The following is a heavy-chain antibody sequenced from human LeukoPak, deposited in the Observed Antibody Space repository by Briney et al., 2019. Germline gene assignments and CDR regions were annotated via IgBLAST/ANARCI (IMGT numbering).Heavy chain of an antibody. CDR2: IRYDGSNK. Sequence: PGGSLRLSCAASGFTFSSYGMHWVRQAPGKGLEWVAFIRYDGSNKYYADSVKGRFTISRDNSKNTLYLQMNSLRAEDTAVYYCAKGPLWFGELLGYWGQGTLVAVSS. J-gene: IGHJ4*02. CDR3: AKGPLWFGELLGY. V-gene: IGHV3-30*02. D-gene: IGHD3-10*01. CDR1: GFTFSSYG.